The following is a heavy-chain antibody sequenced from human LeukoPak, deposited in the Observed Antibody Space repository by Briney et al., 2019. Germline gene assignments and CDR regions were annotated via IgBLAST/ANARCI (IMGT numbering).Heavy chain of an antibody. CDR3: ASQYSSSSRVYFDY. V-gene: IGHV1-69*02. D-gene: IGHD6-6*01. J-gene: IGHJ4*02. CDR1: GGTFSSYT. Sequence: SVKVSCKASGGTFSSYTISWVRQAPGQGLEWMGRIIPILGIANYAQKFQGRVTITADKSTSTAYMELSSLRSENTAVYYCASQYSSSSRVYFDYWGQGTLVTVSS. CDR2: IIPILGIA.